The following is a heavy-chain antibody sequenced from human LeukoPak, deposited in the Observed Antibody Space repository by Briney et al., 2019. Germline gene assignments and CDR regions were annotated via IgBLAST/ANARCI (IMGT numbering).Heavy chain of an antibody. CDR2: IIPIFGTA. D-gene: IGHD2-2*01. CDR1: GGTFSSYA. CDR3: ASRLYCSNTRCRNFPFAY. J-gene: IGHJ4*02. V-gene: IGHV1-69*01. Sequence: SVKVSCKASGGTFSSYAINWVRQAPRQGLEWMGGIIPIFGTANYAQKFQDRVTITADESTSTAYMELSSLRSEDTAIYYCASRLYCSNTRCRNFPFAYWGQGTLVTVSS.